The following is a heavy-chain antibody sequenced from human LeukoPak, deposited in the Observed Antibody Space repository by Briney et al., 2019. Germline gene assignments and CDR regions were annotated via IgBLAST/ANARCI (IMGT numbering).Heavy chain of an antibody. CDR3: AKDSAKKYDDY. D-gene: IGHD2/OR15-2a*01. Sequence: GGSLRLSCTVSGFTVSSNSMSWVRQAPGKGLEWVSFIYSDNTHYSDSVKGRFTISRDNSKNTLYLQMNSLRAEDTAVYYCAKDSAKKYDDYWGQGILVTVSS. J-gene: IGHJ4*02. CDR2: IYSDNT. CDR1: GFTVSSNS. V-gene: IGHV3-53*01.